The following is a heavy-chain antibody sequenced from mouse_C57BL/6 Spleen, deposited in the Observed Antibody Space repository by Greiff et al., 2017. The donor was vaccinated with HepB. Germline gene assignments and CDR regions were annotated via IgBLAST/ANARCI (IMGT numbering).Heavy chain of an antibody. Sequence: QVQLQQPGAELVKPGASVKMSCKASGYTFTSYWITWVKQRPGQGLEWIGDIYPGSGSTNYNEKFKSKATLTVDTSSSTAYMQLSSLTSEDSAVYYCARDYDGSSFLDYWGQGTTLTVSS. CDR3: ARDYDGSSFLDY. J-gene: IGHJ2*01. CDR1: GYTFTSYW. D-gene: IGHD1-1*01. V-gene: IGHV1-55*01. CDR2: IYPGSGST.